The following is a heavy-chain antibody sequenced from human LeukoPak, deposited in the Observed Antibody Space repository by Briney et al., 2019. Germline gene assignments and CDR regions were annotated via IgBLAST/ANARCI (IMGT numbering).Heavy chain of an antibody. Sequence: ASVKVSCKASGYTFTSYDINWVRQATGQGLEWMGWMNPNSGNTGYAQKFQGRVTMTRNTSISTAYMELSRLRSDDTAVYYCARMTRYYYDSSGYYNYFDYWGQGTLVTVSS. J-gene: IGHJ4*02. CDR2: MNPNSGNT. D-gene: IGHD3-22*01. V-gene: IGHV1-8*01. CDR1: GYTFTSYD. CDR3: ARMTRYYYDSSGYYNYFDY.